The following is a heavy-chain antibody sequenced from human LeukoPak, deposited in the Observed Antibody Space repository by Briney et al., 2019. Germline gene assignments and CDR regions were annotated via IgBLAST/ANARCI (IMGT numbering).Heavy chain of an antibody. CDR2: INHSGST. D-gene: IGHD6-13*01. V-gene: IGHV4-34*01. CDR3: ARGRYLTTSGGAAAGFLDY. J-gene: IGHJ4*02. CDR1: GGSFSGYY. Sequence: PSETLSLTCNVSGGSFSGYYWNWIRQSPGKGLEWIGEINHSGSTHYNPSLKSRVTISVDTSQKQFSLRLTSVTAADTAVYYCARGRYLTTSGGAAAGFLDYWGQGSLVTVST.